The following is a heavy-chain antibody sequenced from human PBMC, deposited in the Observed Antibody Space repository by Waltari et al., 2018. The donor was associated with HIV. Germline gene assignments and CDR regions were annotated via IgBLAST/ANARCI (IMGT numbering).Heavy chain of an antibody. CDR3: AKGCGSGYYYYGMDV. Sequence: EVQLLESGGGLVQPGGSLRLSCAASGFTFSSYAMSWVRQAPGKGVEWVSSSSGSGGSTSYADSVKGRFTISRDKSKNTLYLQMNSLRAEDTAVYYCAKGCGSGYYYYGMDVWGQGTTVTVSS. V-gene: IGHV3-23*01. D-gene: IGHD2-21*01. CDR1: GFTFSSYA. CDR2: SSGSGGST. J-gene: IGHJ6*02.